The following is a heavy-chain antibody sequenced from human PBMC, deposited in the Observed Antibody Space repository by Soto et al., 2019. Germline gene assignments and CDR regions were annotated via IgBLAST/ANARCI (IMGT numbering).Heavy chain of an antibody. D-gene: IGHD2-2*01. CDR1: GGTFSNYT. V-gene: IGHV1-69*13. Sequence: GASVKVSCKASGGTFSNYTISWVRQAPGQGLEWMGGITPVFGTTDYEQKFQGRVTITADGSTSTAYMKLSSLRSADTAVYYCARSSPYIVVRKPTGNQDYYGMDVWGQGTTVTVSS. J-gene: IGHJ6*02. CDR2: ITPVFGTT. CDR3: ARSSPYIVVRKPTGNQDYYGMDV.